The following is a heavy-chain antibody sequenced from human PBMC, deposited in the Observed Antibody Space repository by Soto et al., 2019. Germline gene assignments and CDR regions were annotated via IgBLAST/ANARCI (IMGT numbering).Heavy chain of an antibody. CDR2: IYPGDSDT. D-gene: IGHD6-19*01. J-gene: IGHJ3*02. CDR1: GYSFTSYW. V-gene: IGHV5-51*01. CDR3: ARGRREDHSSGWGFDAFDI. Sequence: EVQLVQSGAEVKKPGESLKISCKGSGYSFTSYWIGWVRQMPGKGLEWMGIIYPGDSDTRYSPSFQGQVTISADKSISTAYLQWSSLKASDTAMYYCARGRREDHSSGWGFDAFDIWGQGTMVTVSS.